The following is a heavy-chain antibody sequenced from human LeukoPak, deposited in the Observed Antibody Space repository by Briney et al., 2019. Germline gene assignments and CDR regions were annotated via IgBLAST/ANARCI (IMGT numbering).Heavy chain of an antibody. CDR2: IKQDGREK. D-gene: IGHD3-16*01. V-gene: IGHV3-7*01. CDR1: GFIFSSYW. Sequence: QPGGSLSLSCATSGFIFSSYWMSWVRHAPGKGREWVANIKQDGREKEYADSVKGRFNIYRDNATHSLFLQVNSLRAEDPAMYVFARGTGVPFWGYWGQGTLVTVSS. J-gene: IGHJ4*02. CDR3: ARGTGVPFWGY.